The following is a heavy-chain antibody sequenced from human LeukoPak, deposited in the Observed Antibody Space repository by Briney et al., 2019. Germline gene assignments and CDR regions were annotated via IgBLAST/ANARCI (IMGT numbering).Heavy chain of an antibody. D-gene: IGHD6-13*01. CDR1: GGTFSSYA. CDR2: IIPIFGTA. CDR3: ARVPQQLKRRYYYYYMDV. V-gene: IGHV1-69*06. Sequence: ASVKVSCKASGGTFSSYAISWVRQAPGQGLEWMGGIIPIFGTANYAQKFQGRVTITADKSTSTAYMELSSLRSEDTAVYYCARVPQQLKRRYYYYYMDVWGKGTTVTVS. J-gene: IGHJ6*03.